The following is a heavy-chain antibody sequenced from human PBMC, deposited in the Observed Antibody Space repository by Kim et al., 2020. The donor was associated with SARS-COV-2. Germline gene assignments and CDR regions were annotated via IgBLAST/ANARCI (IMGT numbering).Heavy chain of an antibody. V-gene: IGHV3-33*06. CDR3: AKEGVATGGSFDY. J-gene: IGHJ4*02. D-gene: IGHD5-12*01. Sequence: YAASVKGRFTISRDNSKNTLYLQMNSLRAEDTAVYYCAKEGVATGGSFDYWGQGTLVTVSS.